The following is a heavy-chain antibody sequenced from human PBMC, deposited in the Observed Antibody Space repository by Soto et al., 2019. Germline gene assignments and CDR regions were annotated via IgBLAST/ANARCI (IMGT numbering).Heavy chain of an antibody. D-gene: IGHD5-18*01. CDR2: IYYSGKT. V-gene: IGHV4-30-4*01. CDR1: GGSLRSGDYY. Sequence: QVQLQESGPGLVKPSQTLSLTCTVSGGSLRSGDYYWIWIHQPPGQGLEWIGYIYYSGKTSYSPSPNTGITISVETSKNQFSLKLSSVTAADTAVYYCARPSGGYSYGDYFDYWGQGSLVAVSS. CDR3: ARPSGGYSYGDYFDY. J-gene: IGHJ4*02.